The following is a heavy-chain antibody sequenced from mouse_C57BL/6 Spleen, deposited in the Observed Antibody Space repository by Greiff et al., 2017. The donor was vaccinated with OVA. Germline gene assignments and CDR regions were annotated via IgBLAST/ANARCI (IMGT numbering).Heavy chain of an antibody. J-gene: IGHJ4*01. Sequence: VQLQQSGPGLVQPSQSLSITCTVPGFSLTSYGVHWVRQSPGKGLEWLGVIWRGGSTDYNAAFMSRLSITKDNSKSQVFFKMNSLQADDTAIYYCAKTLYGSSLYAMDYWGQGTSVTVSS. CDR3: AKTLYGSSLYAMDY. CDR2: IWRGGST. CDR1: GFSLTSYG. D-gene: IGHD1-1*01. V-gene: IGHV2-5*01.